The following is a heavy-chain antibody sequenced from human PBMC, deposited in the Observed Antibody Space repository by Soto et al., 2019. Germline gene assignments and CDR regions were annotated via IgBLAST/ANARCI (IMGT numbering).Heavy chain of an antibody. Sequence: QVQLQESGPGLVKPSETLSLSGTVSGGSISSYFWSWIRQPAGKGLEWIGRIYTDGTTNYSPSLKSRVTMSVDTSKNQFSLKLSSVTAADTAVYYCAREGTSWMYNCFDPWGQGTLVTVSS. CDR2: IYTDGTT. J-gene: IGHJ5*02. V-gene: IGHV4-4*07. CDR3: AREGTSWMYNCFDP. CDR1: GGSISSYF. D-gene: IGHD2-2*01.